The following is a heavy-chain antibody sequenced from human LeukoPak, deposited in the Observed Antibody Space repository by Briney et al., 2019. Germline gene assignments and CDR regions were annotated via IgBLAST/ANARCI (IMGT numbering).Heavy chain of an antibody. Sequence: KPTETVSLTCTVSGGSVSSGSYYWSWIRQPPGKGLEWIGYIYYCGSTNYNPSLKSRVTISVDTSKNQFSLKLISVTAADTAVYYCARLVTYCSGGSCYEYFDYWGQGTLVTLFS. CDR2: IYYCGST. J-gene: IGHJ4*02. V-gene: IGHV4-61*01. CDR1: GGSVSSGSYY. CDR3: ARLVTYCSGGSCYEYFDY. D-gene: IGHD2-15*01.